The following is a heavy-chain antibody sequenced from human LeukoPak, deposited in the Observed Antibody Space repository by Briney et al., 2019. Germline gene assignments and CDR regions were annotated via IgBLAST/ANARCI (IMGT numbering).Heavy chain of an antibody. V-gene: IGHV4-4*07. CDR2: IYVTGTT. CDR1: GGSISTNY. CDR3: ARGGPDLAREYFQY. D-gene: IGHD5-12*01. Sequence: SDTLSLTCTVSGGSISTNYWNWIRQPAGKGLQWIGRIYVTGTTYYNPSLKSRLTMSVDASRNQFFLNLSSVTAADTAVYYCARGGPDLAREYFQYWGQGTLVTVS. J-gene: IGHJ1*01.